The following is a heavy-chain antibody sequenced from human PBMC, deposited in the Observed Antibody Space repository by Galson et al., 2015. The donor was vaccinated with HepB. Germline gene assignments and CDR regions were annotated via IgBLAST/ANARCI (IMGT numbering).Heavy chain of an antibody. CDR2: IYSGGST. Sequence: SLRLSCAASGFTVSSNYMSWVRQAPGKGLEWVSVIYSGGSTYYADSVKGRFTISRDNSKNTLYLQMNSLRAEDTAVYYCARDIWGSGWYDYWGQGTLVTVSS. J-gene: IGHJ4*02. CDR1: GFTVSSNY. V-gene: IGHV3-66*02. D-gene: IGHD6-19*01. CDR3: ARDIWGSGWYDY.